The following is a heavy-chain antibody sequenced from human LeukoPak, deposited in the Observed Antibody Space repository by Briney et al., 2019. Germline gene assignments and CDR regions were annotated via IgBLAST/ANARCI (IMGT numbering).Heavy chain of an antibody. CDR1: GFTFSSYA. J-gene: IGHJ6*02. CDR2: ISYDGSNK. V-gene: IGHV3-30-3*01. CDR3: ARNKSEYDYVWGSYLSTSRGPAPRYYYGMDV. Sequence: GRSLRLSCAASGFTFSSYAMHWVRQAPGKWLEWVAVISYDGSNKYYADSVKGRFTISRDNSKNTLYLQMNSLRAEDTAVYYCARNKSEYDYVWGSYLSTSRGPAPRYYYGMDVWGQGTTVTVSS. D-gene: IGHD3-16*02.